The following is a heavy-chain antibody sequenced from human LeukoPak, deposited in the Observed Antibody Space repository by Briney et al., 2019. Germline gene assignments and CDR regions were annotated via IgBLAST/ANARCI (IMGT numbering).Heavy chain of an antibody. CDR3: ARHSSAFSTGYYYSFNI. CDR1: GGSISSYY. V-gene: IGHV4-59*08. D-gene: IGHD6-19*01. J-gene: IGHJ3*02. CDR2: IYYTGST. Sequence: SETLSLTCTVSGGSISSYYWSWIRQSPEKGLEWIGYIYYTGSTNYNPSLKSRVAMSVDTSKNQFSVKVASVTATDTAVYYCARHSSAFSTGYYYSFNIWGRETMVTVSS.